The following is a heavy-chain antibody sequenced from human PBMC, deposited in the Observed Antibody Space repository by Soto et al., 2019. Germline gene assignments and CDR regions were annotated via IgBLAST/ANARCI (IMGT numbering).Heavy chain of an antibody. CDR2: ISGSGGST. CDR1: GFTFSSYA. J-gene: IGHJ3*02. CDR3: AKNRYDSSGYYPAFGI. D-gene: IGHD3-22*01. V-gene: IGHV3-23*01. Sequence: GGSLRLSCAASGFTFSSYAMSWVRQAPGKGLEWVSAISGSGGSTYYADSVKGRFTISRDNSKNTLYLQMNSVRAEDTAVYYCAKNRYDSSGYYPAFGIWGQGTMVTVSS.